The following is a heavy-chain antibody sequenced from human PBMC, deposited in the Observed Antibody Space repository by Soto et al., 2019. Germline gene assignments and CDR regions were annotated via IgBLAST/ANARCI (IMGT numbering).Heavy chain of an antibody. CDR1: GGSISSYY. CDR3: ARLLGRSLDY. J-gene: IGHJ4*02. CDR2: IYYSGST. V-gene: IGHV4-59*08. Sequence: SETLSLTCTVSGGSISSYYWSWIRQPPGKGLEWIGYIYYSGSTNYNPSLKSRVTISVDTSKNQFSLKLSSVTAADTAVYYCARLLGRSLDYWGQGTLVTVSS. D-gene: IGHD2-15*01.